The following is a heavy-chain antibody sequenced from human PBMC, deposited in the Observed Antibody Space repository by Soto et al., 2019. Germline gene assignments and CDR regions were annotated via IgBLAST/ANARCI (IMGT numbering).Heavy chain of an antibody. D-gene: IGHD2-15*01. Sequence: SETLSLTCTVSGGSISSGGYYWSWIRQHPGKGLEWIGYIYYSGSTYYNPSLKSRVTISVDTSKNQFSLKLSSVTAADTAVYYCAREQVVAATSSNWFDPWGQGTLVTVSS. J-gene: IGHJ5*02. CDR1: GGSISSGGYY. CDR3: AREQVVAATSSNWFDP. V-gene: IGHV4-31*03. CDR2: IYYSGST.